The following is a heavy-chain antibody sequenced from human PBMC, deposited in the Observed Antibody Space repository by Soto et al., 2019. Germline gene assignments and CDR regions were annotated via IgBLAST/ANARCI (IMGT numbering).Heavy chain of an antibody. J-gene: IGHJ6*02. D-gene: IGHD3-3*01. CDR2: ISYDGSNK. V-gene: IGHV3-30-3*01. CDR3: ARDLLHADYDFWSGRGGYYYYYGMDA. Sequence: GGSLRLSYAASGFTFSSYWMHWVRQAPGKGLEWVAVISYDGSNKYYADSVKGRFTISRDNSKNTLYLQMNSLRAEDTAVYYCARDLLHADYDFWSGRGGYYYYYGMDAWGQGTTVTVSS. CDR1: GFTFSSYW.